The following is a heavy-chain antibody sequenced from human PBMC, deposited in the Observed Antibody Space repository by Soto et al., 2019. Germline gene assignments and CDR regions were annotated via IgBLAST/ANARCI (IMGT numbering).Heavy chain of an antibody. CDR1: GDSISSSTFY. CDR2: LSYSGST. D-gene: IGHD3-22*01. V-gene: IGHV4-39*01. CDR3: ARHPDSSGYYLDY. J-gene: IGHJ4*02. Sequence: PSETLSLTCTVSGDSISSSTFYWGWIRPPPGKRLEWIGSLSYSGSTYHNPSLESRVTISVDTSRNQFSLKLSSVTAADTAVYYCARHPDSSGYYLDYWGQGALVTVSS.